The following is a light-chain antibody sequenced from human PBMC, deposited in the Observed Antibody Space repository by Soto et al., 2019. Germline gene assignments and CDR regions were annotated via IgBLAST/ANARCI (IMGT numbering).Light chain of an antibody. V-gene: IGKV3-20*01. CDR2: GAS. J-gene: IGKJ1*01. Sequence: EIVLTQSPGTLSLSPGERATLSCRASQSVSSSYLAWYQQKPGQAPRLLIYGASSRATGIPDRFSGSGSGTDFTLTISRLEPEDFAVYYCQQYGSSPPWTLGQGTKWIS. CDR3: QQYGSSPPWT. CDR1: QSVSSSY.